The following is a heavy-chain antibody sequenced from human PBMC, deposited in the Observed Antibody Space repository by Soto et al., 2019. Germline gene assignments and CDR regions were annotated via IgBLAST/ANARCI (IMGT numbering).Heavy chain of an antibody. CDR3: ARDRRGRGIAARAGFDP. CDR1: GFTFSSYA. D-gene: IGHD6-6*01. CDR2: ISYDGSNK. Sequence: GGSLRLSCAASGFTFSSYAMHWVRQAPGKGLEWVAVISYDGSNKYYADSVKGRFTISRDNSENTLYLQMNSLRAEDTAVYYCARDRRGRGIAARAGFDPWGQGTLVTVSS. J-gene: IGHJ5*02. V-gene: IGHV3-30-3*01.